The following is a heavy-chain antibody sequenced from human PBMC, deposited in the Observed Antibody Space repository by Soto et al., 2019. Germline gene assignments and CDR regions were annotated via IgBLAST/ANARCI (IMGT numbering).Heavy chain of an antibody. Sequence: EVQLVETGGGLVNPGGSLRLSCAASGFTFTNAWMNWVRQAPGKGLEWVGRIRDKTDGETTDYAAPVTGRFTISREDSRNTLYLQMNNLKTEDTAVYFCTGVDFNYWGQGTLVTVSS. CDR3: TGVDFNY. J-gene: IGHJ4*02. D-gene: IGHD3-16*01. CDR2: IRDKTDGETT. V-gene: IGHV3-15*07. CDR1: GFTFTNAW.